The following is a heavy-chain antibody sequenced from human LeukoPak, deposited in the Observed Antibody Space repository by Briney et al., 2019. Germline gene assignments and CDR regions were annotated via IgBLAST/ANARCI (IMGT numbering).Heavy chain of an antibody. CDR1: GFTFSSYA. V-gene: IGHV3-23*01. CDR2: ISGSGGST. CDR3: AKDDSAAAGTRVGGDGTDY. Sequence: HSGGSLRLSCAASGFTFSSYATSWVRQAPGKGLEWVSAISGSGGSTYYADSVKGRFTISRDNSKNTLYLQMNSLRAEDTAVYYCAKDDSAAAGTRVGGDGTDYWGQGTLVTVSS. J-gene: IGHJ4*02. D-gene: IGHD6-13*01.